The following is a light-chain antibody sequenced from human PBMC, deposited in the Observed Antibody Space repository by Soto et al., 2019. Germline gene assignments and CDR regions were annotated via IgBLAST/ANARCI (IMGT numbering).Light chain of an antibody. CDR3: QSYDSSLSHVV. J-gene: IGLJ2*01. CDR1: SSNIGAGYD. V-gene: IGLV1-40*01. CDR2: GNS. Sequence: QSVLTQPPSVSGAPGQRDTISCTGSSSNIGAGYDVHWYQQLPGTAPKLLIYGNSNRPSGVPDRFSGSKSGTSASLAITGLQAEDEADYYCQSYDSSLSHVVFGGGTQLTVL.